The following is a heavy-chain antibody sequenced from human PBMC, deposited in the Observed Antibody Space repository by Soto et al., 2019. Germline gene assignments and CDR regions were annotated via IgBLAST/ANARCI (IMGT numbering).Heavy chain of an antibody. J-gene: IGHJ4*02. CDR3: VSQRTTVPTQAYFDY. D-gene: IGHD4-17*01. V-gene: IGHV4-39*01. CDR1: GGSVTNSSYY. CDR2: VYYRGRS. Sequence: SETLSLTCTVSGGSVTNSSYYWGWIRQSPGKGLEWIGNVYYRGRSYSKSSVKSRVTISVDTSKNRFSLSLNSVTASDTAVYFCVSQRTTVPTQAYFDYWGPGALVTVSS.